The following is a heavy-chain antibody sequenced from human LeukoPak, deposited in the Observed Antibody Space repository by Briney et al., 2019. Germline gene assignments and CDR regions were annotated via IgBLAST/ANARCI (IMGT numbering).Heavy chain of an antibody. CDR2: ISAYNGNT. D-gene: IGHD2-21*02. Sequence: GASVKVSCKASGYTFTSYGISWVRQDPGQGLEWLGWISAYNGNTNYAQKLQGRVTMTTNTSTSTAYMELRSLRSDDTAVYYCARVCGGDCYPLDYHYYYYMDVWGKGTTVTVSS. V-gene: IGHV1-18*01. CDR3: ARVCGGDCYPLDYHYYYYMDV. CDR1: GYTFTSYG. J-gene: IGHJ6*03.